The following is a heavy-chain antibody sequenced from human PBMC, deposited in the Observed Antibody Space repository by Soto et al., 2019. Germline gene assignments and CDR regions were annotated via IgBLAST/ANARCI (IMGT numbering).Heavy chain of an antibody. J-gene: IGHJ4*02. Sequence: QVRLQHWGAGLLKPSETLSRTCAVYGGSLSGYSWSWIRQPPGRGLEWIGEINHSGSTNYNPSLKSRVTISVDTPKIQFSLNLTSVTAADTVVYYCAKGFGGRLYGPGSDAFDDWGQGILVTVSS. V-gene: IGHV4-34*01. CDR2: INHSGST. D-gene: IGHD3-10*01. CDR3: AKGFGGRLYGPGSDAFDD. CDR1: GGSLSGYS.